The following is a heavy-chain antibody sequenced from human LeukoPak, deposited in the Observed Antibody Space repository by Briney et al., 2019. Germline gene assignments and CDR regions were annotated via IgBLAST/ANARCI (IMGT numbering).Heavy chain of an antibody. Sequence: ASVKASCKASVYTFTSYDINWVRQATGQGLEWMGWMNPNSGNTGYAQKCQGRVTMTKNTSITTAYMELSSLRSEDTAVYYCARRYGGSGTTYGYWGQGTLVTVSS. CDR1: VYTFTSYD. CDR2: MNPNSGNT. D-gene: IGHD1-7*01. J-gene: IGHJ4*02. V-gene: IGHV1-8*01. CDR3: ARRYGGSGTTYGY.